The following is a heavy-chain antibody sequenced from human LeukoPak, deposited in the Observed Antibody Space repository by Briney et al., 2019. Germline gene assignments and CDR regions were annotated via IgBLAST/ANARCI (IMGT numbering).Heavy chain of an antibody. D-gene: IGHD6-19*01. V-gene: IGHV3-23*01. J-gene: IGHJ4*02. CDR1: GFTFSSYA. CDR2: ISGSGGST. Sequence: GGSLRLSCAASGFTFSSYAMSWVRQAPGKGLGWVSAISGSGGSTYYADSVKGRFTISRDNSKNTLYLQMNSLRAEDTAVYYCAKKGIAVAGTLAYYFDYWGQGTPVTVSS. CDR3: AKKGIAVAGTLAYYFDY.